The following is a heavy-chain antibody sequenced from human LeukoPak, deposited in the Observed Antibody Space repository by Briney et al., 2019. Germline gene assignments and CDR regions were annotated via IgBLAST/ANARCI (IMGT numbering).Heavy chain of an antibody. J-gene: IGHJ4*02. D-gene: IGHD3-10*01. Sequence: PSETLSLTCTVSGGSISSYYWSWIRQPPGKGLEWIGYIYYSGSTSYNPSLKSRVTMSIDKSKNQFSLKLSSVTAADTAVYYCARGDYYGTGRPFDYWGQGTLVTVSS. CDR1: GGSISSYY. CDR3: ARGDYYGTGRPFDY. CDR2: IYYSGST. V-gene: IGHV4-59*12.